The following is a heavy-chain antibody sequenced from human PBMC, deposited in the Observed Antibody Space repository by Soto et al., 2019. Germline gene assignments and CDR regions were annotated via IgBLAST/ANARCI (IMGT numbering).Heavy chain of an antibody. D-gene: IGHD3-3*01. V-gene: IGHV1-18*01. J-gene: IGHJ5*02. CDR2: ISAYNGNT. CDR1: GYTFTSYG. Sequence: QVQLVQSGAEVKKPGASVKVSCKASGYTFTSYGISWVRQAPGQGLEWMGWISAYNGNTNYAQKLQGRVTMTTDTSTSTAYMELRSLRSDDTAVSYCASDLLRFLTHHFADRWFDPWGQGTLVTVSS. CDR3: ASDLLRFLTHHFADRWFDP.